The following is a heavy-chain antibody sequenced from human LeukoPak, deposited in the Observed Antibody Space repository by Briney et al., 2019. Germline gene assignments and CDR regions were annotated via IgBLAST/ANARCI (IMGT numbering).Heavy chain of an antibody. V-gene: IGHV4-59*01. CDR2: IYYSGST. Sequence: SETLSLTCTVSGGSISSYYWSWIRQPPGKGLEWIGYIYYSGSTNYNPSLKSRVTISVDTSKNQFSLKLSSVTAADTAVYYCARGGYYDSSGYHTVYYFDYWAREPWSPSPQ. J-gene: IGHJ4*02. D-gene: IGHD3-22*01. CDR1: GGSISSYY. CDR3: ARGGYYDSSGYHTVYYFDY.